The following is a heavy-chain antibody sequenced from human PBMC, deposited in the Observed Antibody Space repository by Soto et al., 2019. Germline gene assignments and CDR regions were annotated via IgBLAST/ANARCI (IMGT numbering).Heavy chain of an antibody. CDR1: XLSXXXSGXC. Sequence: XXTLXCTFXXLSXXXSGXCASWIRQPPGKALEWLALIDWDDDKYYSTSLKTRLTISKDTSKNQVVLTMTNMDPVDTATYYCARTYYDILTRQIPLYYFDYWGQGTLVTVSS. CDR2: IDWDDDK. V-gene: IGHV2-70*01. J-gene: IGHJ4*02. D-gene: IGHD3-9*01. CDR3: ARTYYDILTRQIPLYYFDY.